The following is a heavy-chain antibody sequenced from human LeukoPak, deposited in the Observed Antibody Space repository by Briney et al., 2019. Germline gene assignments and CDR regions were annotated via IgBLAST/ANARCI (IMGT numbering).Heavy chain of an antibody. Sequence: ASVKVSCKASGYTFSSYDVNWVRQATGQGLEWMGWMNPNSGDTGYAQKFQGRVTIIRNTSISTAYMELSSLRSEDTAVYYCARAAGGTRNYYMDVWGKGTTVTVSS. J-gene: IGHJ6*03. CDR2: MNPNSGDT. CDR3: ARAAGGTRNYYMDV. D-gene: IGHD3-16*01. V-gene: IGHV1-8*01. CDR1: GYTFSSYD.